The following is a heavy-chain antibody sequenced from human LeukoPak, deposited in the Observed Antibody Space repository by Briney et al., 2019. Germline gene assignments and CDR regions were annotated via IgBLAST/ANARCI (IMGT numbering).Heavy chain of an antibody. D-gene: IGHD4-17*01. Sequence: ASVKVSCKASGGTFSTYGINWVRQAPGQGLEWMGWINPNSGGTNYAQKFQGWVTMTRDTSISTAYMELSRLRSDDTAVYYCARTTVTTGYYFDYWGQGTLVTVSS. CDR3: ARTTVTTGYYFDY. J-gene: IGHJ4*02. CDR1: GGTFSTYG. V-gene: IGHV1-2*04. CDR2: INPNSGGT.